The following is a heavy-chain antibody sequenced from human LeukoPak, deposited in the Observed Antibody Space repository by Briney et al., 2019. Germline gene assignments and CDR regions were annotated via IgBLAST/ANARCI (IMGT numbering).Heavy chain of an antibody. CDR2: INPSGGST. V-gene: IGHV1-46*01. CDR3: ARDPIHYYDSSGRDYFDY. CDR1: GYTFTSYY. D-gene: IGHD3-22*01. Sequence: ASVKVSCKASGYTFTSYYMHWVRQAPGQGLEWMGIINPSGGSTSYAQKFQGRVTMTRVMSTSTVYMELSSLRSEDTAVYYCARDPIHYYDSSGRDYFDYWGQGTLVTVSS. J-gene: IGHJ4*02.